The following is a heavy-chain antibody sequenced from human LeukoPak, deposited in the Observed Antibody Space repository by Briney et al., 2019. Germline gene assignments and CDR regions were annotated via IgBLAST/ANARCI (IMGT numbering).Heavy chain of an antibody. V-gene: IGHV3-23*01. J-gene: IGHJ4*02. Sequence: GGSLRLSCAASGITFNNYAFTWVRQAPGKGLERVSAISATGSSTYYADSVKGRFTISRDNSKNTLYLQVNSLRADDTAVYYCAKAHSYSGTYIFDYWGQGTLVTVSS. CDR2: ISATGSST. D-gene: IGHD1-26*01. CDR3: AKAHSYSGTYIFDY. CDR1: GITFNNYA.